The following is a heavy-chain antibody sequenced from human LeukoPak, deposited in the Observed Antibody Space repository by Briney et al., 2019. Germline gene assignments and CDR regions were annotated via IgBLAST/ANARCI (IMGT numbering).Heavy chain of an antibody. J-gene: IGHJ4*02. CDR3: AKDQRGYYQPIDY. D-gene: IGHD3-10*01. Sequence: QPGGSLRLSCAASGFPFSSHAMKWVRQAPGRGLECVSAISGSGSTSYYADSVKGRCTISRDNSKNTLYLQMTSLRAEDTAVYYCAKDQRGYYQPIDYWGQGILVTVSS. CDR2: ISGSGSTS. V-gene: IGHV3-23*01. CDR1: GFPFSSHA.